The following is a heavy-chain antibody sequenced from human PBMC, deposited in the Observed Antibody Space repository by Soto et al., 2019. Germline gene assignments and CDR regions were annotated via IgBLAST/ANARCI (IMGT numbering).Heavy chain of an antibody. CDR2: INPSGGST. J-gene: IGHJ4*01. CDR3: ARDRGPKAGTYYYDSSGYDYVGCLDY. V-gene: IGHV1-46*01. D-gene: IGHD3-22*01. Sequence: ASVKVSCKASGYTFTSYYMHWVRQAPGQGLEWMGIINPSGGSTSYAQKFQGRVTMTRDTSTSTVYMELSSLRSEDTAVYFCARDRGPKAGTYYYDSSGYDYVGCLDYWG. CDR1: GYTFTSYY.